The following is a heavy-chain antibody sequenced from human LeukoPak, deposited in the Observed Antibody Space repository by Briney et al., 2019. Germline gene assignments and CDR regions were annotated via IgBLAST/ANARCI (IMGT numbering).Heavy chain of an antibody. J-gene: IGHJ4*02. CDR2: VNPHSGST. CDR3: ARGRNIEMTTMSGGSDY. V-gene: IGHV1-2*02. CDR1: GYTFTGYC. D-gene: IGHD5-24*01. Sequence: ASVKVSCKASGYTFTGYCMHWVRQAPGQGLEWMGWVNPHSGSTNYAQNFQGRVTMTRDTSISTAYMDLSDLRSDDTAVYYCARGRNIEMTTMSGGSDYWGQGTLVTVSS.